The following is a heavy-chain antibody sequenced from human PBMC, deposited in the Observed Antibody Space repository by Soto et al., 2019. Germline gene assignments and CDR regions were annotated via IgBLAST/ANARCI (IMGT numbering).Heavy chain of an antibody. Sequence: GGSLRLSCAASGFTFSSYAMSWVRQAPGKGLEWVSAISGSGGSTYYADSVKGRFTISRDNSKNTLYLQMSSLRAEDTAVYYCAKTSEQWLVREFDYWGQGTLVTVSS. CDR1: GFTFSSYA. D-gene: IGHD6-19*01. CDR3: AKTSEQWLVREFDY. J-gene: IGHJ4*02. V-gene: IGHV3-23*01. CDR2: ISGSGGST.